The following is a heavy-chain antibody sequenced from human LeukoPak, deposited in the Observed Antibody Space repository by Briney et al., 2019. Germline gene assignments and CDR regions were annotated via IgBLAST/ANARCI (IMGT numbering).Heavy chain of an antibody. V-gene: IGHV4-39*07. D-gene: IGHD6-19*01. J-gene: IGHJ4*02. Sequence: KPSETLSLTCTVSGGSISGSSYYWGWIRQPPGKGLEWIGSIYYSGSTNYNPSLKSRVTISADTSKNQFSLRLSSVTAADTAVYYCARGWLVRRQPLDYWGQGTLVTVSS. CDR1: GGSISGSSYY. CDR2: IYYSGST. CDR3: ARGWLVRRQPLDY.